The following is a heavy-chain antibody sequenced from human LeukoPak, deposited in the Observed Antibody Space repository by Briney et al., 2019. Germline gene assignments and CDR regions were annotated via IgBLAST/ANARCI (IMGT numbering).Heavy chain of an antibody. CDR3: AKRMGPSIAATDLDY. Sequence: KPGGSLRLSCAASGFTFSDYYMSWIRQAPGKGLEWVSYISSSGSTIYYADSVKGRFTISRDNAKNSLYLQMDSLRVEDTAVYYCAKRMGPSIAATDLDYWGQGTLVTVSS. CDR2: ISSSGSTI. J-gene: IGHJ4*02. V-gene: IGHV3-11*04. D-gene: IGHD6-13*01. CDR1: GFTFSDYY.